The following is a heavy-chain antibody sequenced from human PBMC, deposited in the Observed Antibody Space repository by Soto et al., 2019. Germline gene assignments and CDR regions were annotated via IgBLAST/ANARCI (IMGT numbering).Heavy chain of an antibody. V-gene: IGHV3-11*01. CDR1: GFTFSDYY. CDR3: ARDLGYYDSSGYFDY. CDR2: ISSSGSAI. J-gene: IGHJ4*02. D-gene: IGHD3-22*01. Sequence: QVQLVESGGGLVKPGGSLRLSCAASGFTFSDYYMSWIRQAPGKGLEWVSYISSSGSAIYYADSVQGRFTIARDNAKNSLYLQMNSLRAEDTAVYYGARDLGYYDSSGYFDYWGQGTLVTVSS.